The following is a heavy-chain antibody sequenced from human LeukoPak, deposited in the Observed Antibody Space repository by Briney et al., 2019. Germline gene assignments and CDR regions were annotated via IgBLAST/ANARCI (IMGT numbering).Heavy chain of an antibody. CDR2: ISYDKDKK. J-gene: IGHJ6*02. V-gene: IGHV3-30-3*01. Sequence: GSLRLSCAASGFTFSSYWMSWVRQAPGKGLEWMAVISYDKDKKDYADSVKGRFTISRDSSNDTVYLLMTSLKTEDTAVYYCARDSYGMDVWGQGTTVTVSS. CDR3: ARDSYGMDV. CDR1: GFTFSSYW.